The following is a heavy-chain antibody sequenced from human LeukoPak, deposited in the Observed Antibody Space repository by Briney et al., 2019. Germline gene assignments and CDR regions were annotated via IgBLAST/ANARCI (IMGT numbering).Heavy chain of an antibody. V-gene: IGHV3-21*01. CDR1: GFTFSSYS. CDR3: ARGQQQLVSNFDY. CDR2: ISSSSSYI. J-gene: IGHJ4*02. Sequence: GGSLRLSCAASGFTFSSYSMNWVRQAPGKGLEWVSSISSSSSYIYYADSVKGRFTVSRDNAKNSLYLQMNSLRAEDTAVYYCARGQQQLVSNFDYWGQGTLVTVSS. D-gene: IGHD6-13*01.